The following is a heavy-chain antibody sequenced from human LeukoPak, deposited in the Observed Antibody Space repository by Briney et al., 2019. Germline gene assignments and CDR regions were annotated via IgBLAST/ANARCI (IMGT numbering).Heavy chain of an antibody. CDR3: VRRGYPYAYDF. Sequence: GGSLRLACSASGFTFSSYAMHWVRQAPGKGLEYVSALSSRGDSTSYADSVRGRLTISRDTSKNTLFLQMSSLRADDSAVYYCVRRGYPYAYDFWGQGTLVTVSS. CDR1: GFTFSSYA. D-gene: IGHD5-18*01. J-gene: IGHJ4*02. CDR2: LSSRGDST. V-gene: IGHV3-64D*09.